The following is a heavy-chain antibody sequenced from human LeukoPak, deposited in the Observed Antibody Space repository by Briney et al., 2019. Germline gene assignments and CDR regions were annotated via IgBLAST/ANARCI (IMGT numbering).Heavy chain of an antibody. CDR2: INPSGGST. CDR3: AREVGRGGPVPGY. D-gene: IGHD6-19*01. V-gene: IGHV1-46*01. J-gene: IGHJ4*02. CDR1: GYTFTSYY. Sequence: ASVKVSCKASGYTFTSYYIDWVRQAPGQGLEWMGVINPSGGSTRYAQKFQGRVTMTGDPSTRTVYMELSSLTSDDTAVYYCAREVGRGGPVPGYWGQGTLVTVSS.